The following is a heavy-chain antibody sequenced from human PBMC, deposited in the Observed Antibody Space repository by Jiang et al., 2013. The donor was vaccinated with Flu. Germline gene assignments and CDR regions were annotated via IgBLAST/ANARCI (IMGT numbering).Heavy chain of an antibody. CDR3: ARGQWRKPTGTIFYYFIDV. Sequence: QTLSLTCAISGDSVSRDTAAWNSAQAVPIERPGVAGRTYFRSKWYTDYAVIVNSRISINPDTSKNHFSLQLSSVTPEDTAVYYCARGQWRKPTGTIFYYFIDVWDKGTTVTVSS. CDR2: TYFRSKWYT. CDR1: GDSVSRDTAA. V-gene: IGHV6-1*01. D-gene: IGHD6-19*01. J-gene: IGHJ6*03.